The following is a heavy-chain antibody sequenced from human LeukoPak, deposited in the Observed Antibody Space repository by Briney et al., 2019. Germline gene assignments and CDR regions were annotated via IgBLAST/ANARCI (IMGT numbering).Heavy chain of an antibody. CDR3: ARANGIAARLPYYYGMDV. D-gene: IGHD6-6*01. Sequence: PSETLSLTCTVSSGSISSYYWSWIRQPPGKGLEWIGYIYYSGSTNYNPSLKSRVTISVDTSKNQFSLKLSSVTAADTAVYYCARANGIAARLPYYYGMDVWGQGTTVTVSS. CDR2: IYYSGST. J-gene: IGHJ6*02. CDR1: SGSISSYY. V-gene: IGHV4-59*01.